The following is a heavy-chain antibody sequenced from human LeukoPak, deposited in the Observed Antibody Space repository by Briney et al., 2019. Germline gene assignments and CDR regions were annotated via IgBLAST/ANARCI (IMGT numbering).Heavy chain of an antibody. J-gene: IGHJ4*02. CDR1: GGSFSGYY. CDR3: ARQTGSGLFILP. D-gene: IGHD3/OR15-3a*01. V-gene: IGHV4-59*10. Sequence: SETLSLTCAVYGGSFSGYYWNWLRQPAGKGLEWIGRVSTTGSTNYHPSLKSRLTLSIETSNNQFSLRLSSVTAADTAVYYCARQTGSGLFILPGGQGTLVTVSS. CDR2: VSTTGST.